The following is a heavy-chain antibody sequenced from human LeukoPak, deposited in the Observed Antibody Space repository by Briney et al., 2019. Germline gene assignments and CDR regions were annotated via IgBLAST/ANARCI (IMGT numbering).Heavy chain of an antibody. V-gene: IGHV3-21*01. D-gene: IGHD6-13*01. CDR1: GFTFSDYI. CDR2: ISRNSTYI. J-gene: IGHJ4*02. CDR3: ARMGIAAVGAYYFDY. Sequence: PGGSLRLSCAASGFTFSDYIMNWVRQAPGKGLEWVASISRNSTYIHYADSVKGRFTISRDNAKNSLYLQMASLRAEDTAVYYCARMGIAAVGAYYFDYWGQGTLVAVSS.